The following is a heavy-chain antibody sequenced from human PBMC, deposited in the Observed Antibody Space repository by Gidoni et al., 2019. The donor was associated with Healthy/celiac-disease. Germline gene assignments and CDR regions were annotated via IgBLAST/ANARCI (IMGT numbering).Heavy chain of an antibody. D-gene: IGHD3-22*01. CDR1: GGPISSYY. V-gene: IGHV4-59*01. CDR3: ARGGDSSGYYGGSLDY. Sequence: QVQLQESGPGLVKPSETLSLTCTVSGGPISSYYWSWIRQPPGKGLEWIGYIYYSGSTNYNPSLKSRVTISVDTSKNQFSLKLSSVTAADTAVYYCARGGDSSGYYGGSLDYWGQGTLVTVSS. J-gene: IGHJ4*02. CDR2: IYYSGST.